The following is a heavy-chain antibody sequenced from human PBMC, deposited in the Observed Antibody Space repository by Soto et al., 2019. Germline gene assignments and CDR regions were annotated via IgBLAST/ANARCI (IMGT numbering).Heavy chain of an antibody. CDR1: GGSFRGYY. CDR3: ARGGGTDYDFWSGDYGTPGCGDY. V-gene: IGHV4-34*01. Sequence: QVQLQQWGAGLLKPSETLSLTCAVYGGSFRGYYWSWIRQPPGKGLEWIGEINHRGSTNYNPSLKSRVTRSVDTSKSQFSLKLSSVTAADTAVYYCARGGGTDYDFWSGDYGTPGCGDYGGQGTLVTVSS. J-gene: IGHJ4*02. CDR2: INHRGST. D-gene: IGHD3-3*01.